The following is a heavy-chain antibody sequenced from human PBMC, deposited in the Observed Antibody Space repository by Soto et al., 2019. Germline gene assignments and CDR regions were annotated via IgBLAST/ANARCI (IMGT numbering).Heavy chain of an antibody. CDR3: AKDKGPKTDYYDGMDV. J-gene: IGHJ6*02. V-gene: IGHV3-30*18. CDR2: ISYDGSNK. Sequence: QVQLVESGGGVVQPGRSLRLSCAASGFTFSSYGMHWVRQAPGKGLEWVAVISYDGSNKYYADSVKGRFTISRDNSKNTLYLQMNSLRAEDTAVYYCAKDKGPKTDYYDGMDVWGQGTTVTVSS. CDR1: GFTFSSYG.